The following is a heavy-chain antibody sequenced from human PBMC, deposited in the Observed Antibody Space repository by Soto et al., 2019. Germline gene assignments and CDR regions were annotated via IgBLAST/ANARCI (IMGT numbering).Heavy chain of an antibody. J-gene: IGHJ6*02. CDR1: GGSISSGEYY. V-gene: IGHV4-30-4*01. CDR3: ARLLVVVVIDSDGMDV. CDR2: IYYSGTT. Sequence: PSETLSLTCTVSGGSISSGEYYWSWIRQPPGEGLEWIGNIYYSGTTYNNPSLKSRVTISVDTSNNQFSLKLSSVTAADTAVYYCARLLVVVVIDSDGMDVWGQGTTVTVS. D-gene: IGHD2-15*01.